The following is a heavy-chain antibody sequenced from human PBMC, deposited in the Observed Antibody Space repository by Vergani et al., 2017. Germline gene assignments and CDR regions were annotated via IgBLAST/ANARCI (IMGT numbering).Heavy chain of an antibody. CDR2: IGSSGPYK. V-gene: IGHV3-21*06. CDR3: ARDCTSGDCPDNYGMDV. J-gene: IGHJ6*02. CDR1: GFTFSDFS. Sequence: VQLVESGGGLVKPGGSLRLSCAASGFTFSDFSMSWVRQAPGKGLAWVAFIGSSGPYKNYADSVKGRFIISRDNTNTSLLLQLRSLRAEAAAVYYCARDCTSGDCPDNYGMDVWGQGATVTVSS. D-gene: IGHD2-8*01.